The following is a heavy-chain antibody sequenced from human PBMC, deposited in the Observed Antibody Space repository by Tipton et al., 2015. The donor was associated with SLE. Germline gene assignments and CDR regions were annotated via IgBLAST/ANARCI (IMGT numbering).Heavy chain of an antibody. CDR2: ISPDNGNT. V-gene: IGHV1-18*01. CDR1: GYTLSDYD. J-gene: IGHJ6*03. CDR3: ARGYYGSSTPDFFYYYMGV. D-gene: IGHD3-10*01. Sequence: QSGAEVKKPGASVKVSCKASGYTLSDYDITWVRLAPGQGLEWMGWISPDNGNTNYARKFQGRVTMTTDTSTATAYMELRGLRSDDTAIYYCARGYYGSSTPDFFYYYMGVWGQGTTVNVSS.